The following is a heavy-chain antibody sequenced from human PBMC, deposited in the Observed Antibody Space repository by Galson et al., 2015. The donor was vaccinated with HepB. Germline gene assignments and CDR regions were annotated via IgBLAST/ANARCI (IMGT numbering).Heavy chain of an antibody. D-gene: IGHD2-8*01. CDR3: AKEMALRYYTMDV. Sequence: SLRLSCAASGFTFSDYGMGWVRQAPGKGLEWVSAISGSGPDTCYADSVKGRFTISRDNSKNTLYLQMNSLRAEDTAIYYCAKEMALRYYTMDVWGQGTTVTVSS. V-gene: IGHV3-23*01. CDR2: ISGSGPDT. J-gene: IGHJ6*02. CDR1: GFTFSDYG.